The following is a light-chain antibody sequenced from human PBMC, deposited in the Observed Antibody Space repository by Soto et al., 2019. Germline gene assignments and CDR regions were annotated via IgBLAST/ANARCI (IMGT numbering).Light chain of an antibody. CDR1: SSDVGDYNY. V-gene: IGLV2-8*01. CDR3: SSYAGSKNVV. Sequence: QSALTQPPSASGSPGQSVTISCTGTSSDVGDYNYVSWYQQHPGKAPKLMIYEVNKRPSGVPDRFSGSKSGNTASLTVSGLQAEDAADYYCSSYAGSKNVVFGGGTKVTVL. J-gene: IGLJ2*01. CDR2: EVN.